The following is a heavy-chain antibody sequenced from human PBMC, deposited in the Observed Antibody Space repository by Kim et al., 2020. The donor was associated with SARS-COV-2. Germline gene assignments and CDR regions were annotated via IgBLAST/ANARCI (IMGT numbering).Heavy chain of an antibody. CDR3: ARVVSSGSDY. CDR2: ST. Sequence: STYCADSAKVPFTLPRDNAKVPLYLHMNSLRAEDTAVYYCARVVSSGSDYWGQGTLVTVSS. J-gene: IGHJ4*02. D-gene: IGHD6-19*01. V-gene: IGHV3-53*01.